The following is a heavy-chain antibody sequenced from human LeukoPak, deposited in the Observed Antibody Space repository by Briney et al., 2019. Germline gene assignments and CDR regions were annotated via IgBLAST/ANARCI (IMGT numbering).Heavy chain of an antibody. CDR1: GFTFSSYA. D-gene: IGHD3-3*01. Sequence: PGGSLRLSCAASGFTFSSYAMSWVRQAPGKGLEWVGRIKSKTDGGTTDYAAPVKGRFTISRDDSKNTLYLQMNSLKTEDTAVYYCTTGVVMSYFDYWGQGTLVTVSS. CDR2: IKSKTDGGTT. CDR3: TTGVVMSYFDY. J-gene: IGHJ4*02. V-gene: IGHV3-15*01.